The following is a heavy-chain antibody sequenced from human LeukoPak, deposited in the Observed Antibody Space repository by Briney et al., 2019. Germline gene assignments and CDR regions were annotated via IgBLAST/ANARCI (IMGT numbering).Heavy chain of an antibody. CDR2: INPNRGGT. CDR1: GYTFTRYD. J-gene: IGHJ4*02. V-gene: IGHV1-2*02. CDR3: ARVGLEGRRDGLPTDY. D-gene: IGHD5-24*01. Sequence: ASVKVSCKASGYTFTRYDMHWVRQAPGQGLEWMGWINPNRGGTNYAQKFQGRVTMTRDTSISTAYMELSRLKSDDTAVYYSARVGLEGRRDGLPTDYWGQGTLVTVSS.